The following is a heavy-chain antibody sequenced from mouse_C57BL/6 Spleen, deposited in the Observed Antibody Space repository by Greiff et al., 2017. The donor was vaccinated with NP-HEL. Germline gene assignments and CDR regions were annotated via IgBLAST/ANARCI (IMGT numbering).Heavy chain of an antibody. CDR1: GFSFNTYA. CDR3: VGHYDYRYYAMDY. D-gene: IGHD2-4*01. V-gene: IGHV10-1*01. Sequence: EVHLVESGGGLVQPKGSLKLSCAASGFSFNTYAMNWVRQAPGKGLEWVARIRSKSNNYATYYADSVKDRFTISRDDSESMLYLQMNNLKTEDTAMYYCVGHYDYRYYAMDYWGQGTSVTVSS. J-gene: IGHJ4*01. CDR2: IRSKSNNYAT.